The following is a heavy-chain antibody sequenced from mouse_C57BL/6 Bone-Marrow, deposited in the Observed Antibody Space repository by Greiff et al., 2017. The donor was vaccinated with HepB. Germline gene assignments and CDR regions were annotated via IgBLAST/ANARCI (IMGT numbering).Heavy chain of an antibody. J-gene: IGHJ1*03. V-gene: IGHV2-2*01. CDR2: IWSGGST. D-gene: IGHD1-2*01. CDR1: GFSLTSYG. CDR3: ATITTAGV. Sequence: QVQLKESGPGLVQPSQSLSITCTVSGFSLTSYGVHWVRQSPGKGLEWLGVIWSGGSTDYNAAFISRLSISKDNSKSQVFFKMNSLQADDTAIYYCATITTAGVWGTGTTVTVSS.